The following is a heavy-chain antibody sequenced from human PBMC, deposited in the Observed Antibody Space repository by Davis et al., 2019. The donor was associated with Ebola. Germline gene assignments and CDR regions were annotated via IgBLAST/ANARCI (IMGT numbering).Heavy chain of an antibody. V-gene: IGHV5-51*01. D-gene: IGHD6-13*01. Sequence: GESLKISCQNSGYGFTNYWIGWVRQMPGKGLEWMGIIYPGDSDTRYSPSFQGQVSISADKSISTAYLQWISLKASDTAMYYCARLSSSTWPDAFDIWGQGTMVTVCS. CDR2: IYPGDSDT. CDR3: ARLSSSTWPDAFDI. CDR1: GYGFTNYW. J-gene: IGHJ3*02.